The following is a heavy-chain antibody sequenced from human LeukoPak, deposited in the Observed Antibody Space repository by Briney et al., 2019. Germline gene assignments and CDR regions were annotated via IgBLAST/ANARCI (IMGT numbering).Heavy chain of an antibody. Sequence: PSETLSLTCTVSGDSINSDYWSWLRQPPGKGLEWIGYIYYSGSTNYNPSLKSRVTISLDTSKNQVSLKLTSVTAADTALYYCARHLTGWALYYYGMDVWGQGTTVTVSS. CDR3: ARHLTGWALYYYGMDV. CDR1: GDSINSDY. CDR2: IYYSGST. J-gene: IGHJ6*02. V-gene: IGHV4-59*08. D-gene: IGHD3-9*01.